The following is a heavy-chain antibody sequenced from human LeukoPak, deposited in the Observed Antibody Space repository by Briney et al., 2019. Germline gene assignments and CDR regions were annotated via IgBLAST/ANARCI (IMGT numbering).Heavy chain of an antibody. Sequence: PGGSLRLSCAASGFTFSSYGMHWVRQAPGKGLEWVAFIRYDGSNKYYADSVKGRFTISRDNSKNTLYLQMNSLRAEDTAVYYCAKEQRGMAVAGTDYWGQGTLVTVSS. V-gene: IGHV3-30*02. CDR3: AKEQRGMAVAGTDY. CDR2: IRYDGSNK. J-gene: IGHJ4*02. CDR1: GFTFSSYG. D-gene: IGHD6-19*01.